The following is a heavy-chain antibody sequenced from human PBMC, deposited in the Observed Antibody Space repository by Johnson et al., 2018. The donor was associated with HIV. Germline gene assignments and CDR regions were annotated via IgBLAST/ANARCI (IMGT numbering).Heavy chain of an antibody. V-gene: IGHV3-30-3*01. Sequence: QMQLVESGGGVVQPGRSLRLSCAASGFTFSSYAMHWVRQAPGKGLEWVAVISYDGSNKYYADSVKGRFTISRDNSKNTLYLQMNSLRAEDTAVYYCASTSSGWFYAFDIWGQVTMVTVSS. CDR2: ISYDGSNK. J-gene: IGHJ3*02. CDR1: GFTFSSYA. CDR3: ASTSSGWFYAFDI. D-gene: IGHD6-19*01.